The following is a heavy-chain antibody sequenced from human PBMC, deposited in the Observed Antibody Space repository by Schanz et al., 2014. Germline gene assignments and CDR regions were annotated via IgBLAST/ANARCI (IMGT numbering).Heavy chain of an antibody. CDR1: GDTFRSYT. CDR3: AGAFDSSGYYFDY. D-gene: IGHD3-22*01. V-gene: IGHV1-69*02. Sequence: QVQLVQSGAEVKKPGSSVKVSCKASGDTFRSYTINWVRHAPGQGLEWMGRIIPITGITNYAQKFQGRVTITADKSTSTAYMELTSLRSEDTAVYYCAGAFDSSGYYFDYWGQGTLVTVSS. CDR2: IIPITGIT. J-gene: IGHJ4*02.